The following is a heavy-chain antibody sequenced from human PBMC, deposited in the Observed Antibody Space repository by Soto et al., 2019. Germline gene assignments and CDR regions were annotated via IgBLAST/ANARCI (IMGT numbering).Heavy chain of an antibody. V-gene: IGHV1-18*01. CDR1: GYTFITYG. D-gene: IGHD3-22*01. CDR3: ARGPTDYYDNSANYFLDY. Sequence: ASVKVSCKASGYTFITYGVSWVRQAPGQGLDWMGWISTYNGNTRYAERLQGRVTMTTDTTTNTAYMELRNLRSDDTAVYYCARGPTDYYDNSANYFLDYWGQGTLVTVSS. CDR2: ISTYNGNT. J-gene: IGHJ4*02.